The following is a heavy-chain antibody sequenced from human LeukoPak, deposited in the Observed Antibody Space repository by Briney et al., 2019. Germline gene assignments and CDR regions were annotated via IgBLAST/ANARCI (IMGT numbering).Heavy chain of an antibody. CDR1: GFTFSSYW. Sequence: PGGSLRLSCAASGFTFSSYWMHWVRQAPGEGLVWVSRINSDGSSTSYADSVKGRFTISRDNAKNTLYLQMNSLRAEDTAVYYCARDSGITIFRTWYFDLWGRGTLVTVSS. V-gene: IGHV3-74*01. D-gene: IGHD3-3*01. CDR2: INSDGSST. CDR3: ARDSGITIFRTWYFDL. J-gene: IGHJ2*01.